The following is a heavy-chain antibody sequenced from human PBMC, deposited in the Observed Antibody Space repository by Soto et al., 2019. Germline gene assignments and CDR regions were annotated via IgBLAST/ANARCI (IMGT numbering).Heavy chain of an antibody. CDR3: TYQEDILTGPLDY. CDR2: IVVGSGNT. CDR1: GFTFASCA. Sequence: SVKVSCKASGFTFASCAVRWVRQARGQRLEWIGWIVVGSGNTNYAQKFQERVTISVDTSKNQFSLKLSSVTAADTAVYYCTYQEDILTGPLDYWGQGTLVTVSS. J-gene: IGHJ4*02. D-gene: IGHD3-9*01. V-gene: IGHV1-58*01.